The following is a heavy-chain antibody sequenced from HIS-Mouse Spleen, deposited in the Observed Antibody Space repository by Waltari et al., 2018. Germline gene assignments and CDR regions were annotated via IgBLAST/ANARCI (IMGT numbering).Heavy chain of an antibody. J-gene: IGHJ2*01. Sequence: QLQLQESGPGLVKPSETLSLTCTVSGGSISSSSYYWGWSRQPPGKGLEWIGSIYLSVTTYDNPYLKSRVSISVDTSKNQFSLKLSSVTAADTAVYYCAREIPYSSSWYDWYFDLWGRGTLVTVSS. CDR3: AREIPYSSSWYDWYFDL. CDR1: GGSISSSSYY. CDR2: IYLSVTT. D-gene: IGHD6-13*01. V-gene: IGHV4-39*07.